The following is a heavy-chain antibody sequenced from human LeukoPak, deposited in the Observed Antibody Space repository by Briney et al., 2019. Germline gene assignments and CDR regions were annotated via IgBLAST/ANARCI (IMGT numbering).Heavy chain of an antibody. V-gene: IGHV3-74*01. D-gene: IGHD3-22*01. CDR1: GFTFSSYW. J-gene: IGHJ4*02. CDR3: ARRAYYYDSSGYYYFGY. Sequence: GGSLRLSCAASGFTFSSYWMHWVRQAPGKGLVWVSRINSDGSSTSYADSVKGRFTISRDNAKNTLYLQMNSLRAEDTAVYYCARRAYYYDSSGYYYFGYWGQGTLVTVSS. CDR2: INSDGSST.